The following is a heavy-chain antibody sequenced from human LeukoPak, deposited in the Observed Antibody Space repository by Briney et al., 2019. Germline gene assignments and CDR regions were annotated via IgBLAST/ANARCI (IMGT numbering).Heavy chain of an antibody. CDR1: GLTFSGYG. V-gene: IGHV3-30*18. D-gene: IGHD6-19*01. CDR2: LSYDGSNK. CDR3: AKDRIAVAGKPSNFFDY. J-gene: IGHJ4*02. Sequence: GGSLRLSCVASGLTFSGYGMHWVRQAPGKGLEWVAVLSYDGSNKYYADSVKGRFTISRDNSKNTLSLQMNSLRAEDTAVYYCAKDRIAVAGKPSNFFDYWGQGTPVTVSS.